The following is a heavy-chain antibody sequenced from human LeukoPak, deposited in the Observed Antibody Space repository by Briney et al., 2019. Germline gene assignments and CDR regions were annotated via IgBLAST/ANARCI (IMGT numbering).Heavy chain of an antibody. V-gene: IGHV3-48*03. CDR1: GFTFSSYE. D-gene: IGHD3-3*01. J-gene: IGHJ5*02. CDR3: ARDRYDFWSGYSLNWFDP. CDR2: ISSSGSTI. Sequence: PGGSLRLSCAASGFTFSSYEMNWVRQAPGKGLEWVSYISSSGSTIYYADSVKGRFTISRDNAKNSLYLQMNGLRAEDTAVYYCARDRYDFWSGYSLNWFDPWGQGTLVTVSS.